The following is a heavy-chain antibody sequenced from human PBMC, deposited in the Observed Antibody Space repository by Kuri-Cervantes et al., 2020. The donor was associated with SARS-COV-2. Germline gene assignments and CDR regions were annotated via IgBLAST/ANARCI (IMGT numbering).Heavy chain of an antibody. CDR1: GFTFSHYA. CDR2: ITISGLST. D-gene: IGHD3-16*01. J-gene: IGHJ4*02. V-gene: IGHV3-23*01. CDR3: ARDWGPTDY. Sequence: GESLKISCGASGFTFSHYAMSWFRQAPGKGLEWVSTITISGLSTHYADSVKGRFTISRDNAKDSLYLQMNSLRTEDTAVYYCARDWGPTDYRGQGTLVTVSS.